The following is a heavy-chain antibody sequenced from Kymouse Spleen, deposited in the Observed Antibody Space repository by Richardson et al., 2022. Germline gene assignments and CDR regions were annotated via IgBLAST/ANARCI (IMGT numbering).Heavy chain of an antibody. Sequence: QVQLQQWGAGLLKPSETLSLTCAVYGGSFSGYYWSWIRQPPGKGLEWIGEINHSGSTNYNPSLKSRVTISVDTSKNQFSLKLSSVTAADTAVYYCARSRYFDWLSHFDYWGQGTLVTVSS. D-gene: IGHD3-9*01. CDR1: GGSFSGYY. J-gene: IGHJ4*02. CDR3: ARSRYFDWLSHFDY. V-gene: IGHV4-34*01. CDR2: INHSGST.